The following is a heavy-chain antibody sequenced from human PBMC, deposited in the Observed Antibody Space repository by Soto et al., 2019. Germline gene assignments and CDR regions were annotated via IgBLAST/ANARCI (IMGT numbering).Heavy chain of an antibody. Sequence: GGSLRLSCAASGFTFSSYGMHWVRQAPGKGLEWVAVISYDGSNKYYADSVKGRFTISRDNSKNTLYLQMNSLRAEDTAVYYCAKDRVSGDFGYYYYMDVWGKGTTVTVSS. CDR1: GFTFSSYG. D-gene: IGHD3-10*01. J-gene: IGHJ6*03. V-gene: IGHV3-30*18. CDR3: AKDRVSGDFGYYYYMDV. CDR2: ISYDGSNK.